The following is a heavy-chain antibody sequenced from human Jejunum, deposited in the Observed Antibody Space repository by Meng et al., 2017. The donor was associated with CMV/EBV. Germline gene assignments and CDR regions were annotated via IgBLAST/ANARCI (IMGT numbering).Heavy chain of an antibody. CDR1: YG. J-gene: IGHJ5*02. CDR3: AKDNPLYCSAGRCYSIWYDP. Sequence: YGMTWGRQAPGKGLEWVSSISGSSGAGSTDYADSVKGRFIISRDNSKNTVYLQMNTLRAEDTAVYYCAKDNPLYCSAGRCYSIWYDPWGQGTLVTVSS. D-gene: IGHD2-15*01. V-gene: IGHV3-23*01. CDR2: ISGSSGAGST.